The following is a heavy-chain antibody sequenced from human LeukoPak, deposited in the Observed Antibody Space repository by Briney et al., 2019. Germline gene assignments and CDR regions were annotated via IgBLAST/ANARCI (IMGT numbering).Heavy chain of an antibody. Sequence: GGSLRLSCAASGFTFSSYAMHWVRRAPGKGLEWVAVISYDGSNKYYADSVKGRFTISRDNSKNTLYLQMNSLRAEDTAVYYCARDGGRVTMIVVVITYFDYWGQGTLVTVSS. CDR3: ARDGGRVTMIVVVITYFDY. J-gene: IGHJ4*02. CDR1: GFTFSSYA. CDR2: ISYDGSNK. D-gene: IGHD3-22*01. V-gene: IGHV3-30-3*01.